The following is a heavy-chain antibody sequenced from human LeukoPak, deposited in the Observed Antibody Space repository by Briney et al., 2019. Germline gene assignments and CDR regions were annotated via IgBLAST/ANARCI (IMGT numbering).Heavy chain of an antibody. V-gene: IGHV3-7*05. CDR2: IKEDGSEI. D-gene: IGHD2-15*01. J-gene: IGHJ4*02. CDR3: AREWWYLDY. Sequence: GGSLRLSCAASGVTFTTYSMTWVRQAPGRGLEWVARIKEDGSEIYYVDSVKGRFTISRDNAKKSLYRQMNSLRAEDTAVYYCAREWWYLDYWGQGTLVTVSS. CDR1: GVTFTTYS.